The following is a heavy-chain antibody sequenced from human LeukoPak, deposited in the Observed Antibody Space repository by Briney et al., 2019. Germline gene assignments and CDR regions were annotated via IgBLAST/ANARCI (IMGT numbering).Heavy chain of an antibody. D-gene: IGHD6-13*01. J-gene: IGHJ4*02. CDR1: GFSDSSNF. CDR2: LYSGGYT. Sequence: PGGSLRLSCAASGFSDSSNFMSWVRQAPGKGLEWVSVLYSGGYTVYADSVKGRFTISRDNSENTLYLQMNSLRADDTAVYYCVRASSTTAAGLFDFWGQGTLLTVSS. V-gene: IGHV3-53*01. CDR3: VRASSTTAAGLFDF.